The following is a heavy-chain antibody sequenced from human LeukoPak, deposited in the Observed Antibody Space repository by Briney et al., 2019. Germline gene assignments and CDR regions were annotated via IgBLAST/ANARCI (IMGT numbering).Heavy chain of an antibody. J-gene: IGHJ5*02. CDR3: AKDTSSSYNWFDP. V-gene: IGHV3-33*06. D-gene: IGHD6-6*01. CDR1: GFIFSSYG. CDR2: IWYDGSNK. Sequence: GGSLRLSCAASGFIFSSYGMHWVRQAPGKGLEWVAVIWYDGSNKYYADSVKGRFTISRDNSKNTLYLQMNSLRAEDTAVYYCAKDTSSSYNWFDPWGQGTLVTVSS.